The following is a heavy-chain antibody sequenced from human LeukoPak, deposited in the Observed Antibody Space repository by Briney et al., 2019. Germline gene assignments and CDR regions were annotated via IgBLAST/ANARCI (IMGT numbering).Heavy chain of an antibody. J-gene: IGHJ3*02. CDR1: GGTFSSYA. Sequence: SVTVSCKASGGTFSSYAISWVRQAPGQGLEWMGRIIPIFGIANYAQKFQGRVTITADKSTSTAYMELSSLRSEDTAVYYCARGTAGDAFDIWGQGTMVTVSS. D-gene: IGHD6-13*01. CDR2: IIPIFGIA. V-gene: IGHV1-69*04. CDR3: ARGTAGDAFDI.